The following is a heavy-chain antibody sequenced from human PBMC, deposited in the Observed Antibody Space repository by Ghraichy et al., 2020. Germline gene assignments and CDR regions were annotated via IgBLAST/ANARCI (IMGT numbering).Heavy chain of an antibody. CDR1: GGTFSSYA. D-gene: IGHD2-2*03. CDR3: ASGYCSSTSCYRWPTQAVREKGELIF. CDR2: IIPIFGTA. Sequence: SVKVSCKASGGTFSSYAISWVRQAPGQGLEWMGGIIPIFGTANYAQKFQGRVTITADESTSTAYMELSSLRSEDTAVYYCASGYCSSTSCYRWPTQAVREKGELIFWGQGTLVTVSS. V-gene: IGHV1-69*13. J-gene: IGHJ4*02.